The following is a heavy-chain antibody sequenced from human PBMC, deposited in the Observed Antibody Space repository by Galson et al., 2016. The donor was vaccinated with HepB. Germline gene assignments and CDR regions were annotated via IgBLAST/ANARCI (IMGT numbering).Heavy chain of an antibody. V-gene: IGHV4-31*03. CDR1: RGSISSSGYY. D-gene: IGHD1-26*01. J-gene: IGHJ6*03. CDR3: SREGDYFYMDV. Sequence: LSLTCTVSRGSISSSGYYWTWIRQHPGKGLEWIGNIYYSGDTYYNPSLKSRVTISLDKSKNDFSLKLSSVTAADTAVYYCSREGDYFYMDVWGKGTAVTVSS. CDR2: IYYSGDT.